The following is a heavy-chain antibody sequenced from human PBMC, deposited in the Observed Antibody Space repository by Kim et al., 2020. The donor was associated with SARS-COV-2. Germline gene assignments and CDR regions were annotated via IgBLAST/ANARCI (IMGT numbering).Heavy chain of an antibody. CDR2: IYYSGST. Sequence: SETLSLTCTVSGGSISSYYWSWIRQPPGKGLEWIGYIYYSGSTNYNPSLKSRVTISVDTSKNQFSLKLSSVTAADTAVYYCARHFVRGYTMVRGVIIDYMDVWGKGTTVTVSS. D-gene: IGHD3-10*01. J-gene: IGHJ6*03. CDR1: GGSISSYY. CDR3: ARHFVRGYTMVRGVIIDYMDV. V-gene: IGHV4-59*08.